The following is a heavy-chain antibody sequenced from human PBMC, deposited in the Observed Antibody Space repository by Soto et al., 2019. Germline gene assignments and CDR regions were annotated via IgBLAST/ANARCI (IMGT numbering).Heavy chain of an antibody. D-gene: IGHD3-10*01. J-gene: IGHJ4*02. Sequence: SDTLSLTCTVSGSSISSYYWSWIRQPPGKGLEWIGYIYYSGSTNYNPSLKSRVTISVDTSKNQFSLKLSSVTAADTAVYYCARLWFGEPVDYWGQGTLVTVS. V-gene: IGHV4-59*08. CDR1: GSSISSYY. CDR3: ARLWFGEPVDY. CDR2: IYYSGST.